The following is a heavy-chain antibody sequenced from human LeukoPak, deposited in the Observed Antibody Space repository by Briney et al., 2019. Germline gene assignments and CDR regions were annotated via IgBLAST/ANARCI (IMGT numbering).Heavy chain of an antibody. CDR1: GGTFSSYA. J-gene: IGHJ4*02. CDR3: ARSYADIDY. D-gene: IGHD2-2*01. CDR2: INPNSGDT. Sequence: ASVKVSCKASGGTFSSYAISWVRQAPGQGLEWMGWINPNSGDTNYAQKFQGRVTMTRDTSISTAYMELSRLRSDDTAVYYCARSYADIDYWGQGTLVTVSS. V-gene: IGHV1-2*02.